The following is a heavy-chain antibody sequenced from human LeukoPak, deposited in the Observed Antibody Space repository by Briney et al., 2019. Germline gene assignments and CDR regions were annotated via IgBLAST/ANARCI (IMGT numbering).Heavy chain of an antibody. CDR3: AKCLTYIAAAY. V-gene: IGHV3-23*01. CDR2: ISGSGGST. Sequence: SCKASGGTFSSYAMSWVRQAPGKGLEWVSAISGSGGSTYYADSVKGRFTISRDNSKNTLYLQMNSLRAEDTAVYYCAKCLTYIAAAYWGQGTLVTVSS. J-gene: IGHJ4*02. CDR1: GGTFSSYA. D-gene: IGHD6-25*01.